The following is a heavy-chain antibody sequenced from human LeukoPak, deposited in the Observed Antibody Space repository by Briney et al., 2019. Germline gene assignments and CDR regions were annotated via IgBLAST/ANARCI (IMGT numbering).Heavy chain of an antibody. D-gene: IGHD3-22*01. Sequence: GGSLRLSCAASVFTFSSYSMNWVRQAPGKGLEWVSSISSSSSYIYYADSVKGRFTIPRDNAKNSLYLQMNSLRAEDTAVYYCAKGHYDSSGYVFDYWGQGTLVTVSS. V-gene: IGHV3-21*01. J-gene: IGHJ4*02. CDR3: AKGHYDSSGYVFDY. CDR2: ISSSSSYI. CDR1: VFTFSSYS.